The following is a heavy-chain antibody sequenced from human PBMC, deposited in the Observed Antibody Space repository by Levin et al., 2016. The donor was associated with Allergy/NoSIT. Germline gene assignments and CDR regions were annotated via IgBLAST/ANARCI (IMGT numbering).Heavy chain of an antibody. CDR3: AREVVVVPAAILGY. D-gene: IGHD2-2*02. Sequence: WIRQPPGKGLEWVAVISYDGSNKYYADSVKGRFTISRDNSKNTLYLQMNSLRAEDTAVYYCAREVVVVPAAILGYWGQGTLVTVSS. J-gene: IGHJ4*02. CDR2: ISYDGSNK. V-gene: IGHV3-30*04.